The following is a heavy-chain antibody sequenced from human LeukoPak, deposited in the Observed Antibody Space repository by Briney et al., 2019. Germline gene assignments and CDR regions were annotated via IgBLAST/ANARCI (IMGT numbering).Heavy chain of an antibody. V-gene: IGHV3-33*06. CDR3: AKEGFDS. CDR1: GFSFKDTG. Sequence: GGSLRLSCAASGFSFKDTGMHWVRQAPGKGPEWLTIIWYDGSTKYYADSVKGRFTVSRDNSKNTLYLQMNSLRAEDTAVYYCAKEGFDSWGQGTLVTVSS. CDR2: IWYDGSTK. J-gene: IGHJ4*02.